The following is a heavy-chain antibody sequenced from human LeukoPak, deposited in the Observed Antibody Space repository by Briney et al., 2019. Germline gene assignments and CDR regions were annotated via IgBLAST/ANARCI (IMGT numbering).Heavy chain of an antibody. CDR2: INTNSGGT. V-gene: IGHV1-2*02. Sequence: ASVKVSCKASGYTFSRYYMHWVRQAPGQGREWMGWINTNSGGTNYAQKFLGRGTMTSDTSVTTAYMELSRLRSDDTAVYYCARGPPGVLRFLEWKSPLDYWGQGTLVTVSS. CDR3: ARGPPGVLRFLEWKSPLDY. J-gene: IGHJ4*02. D-gene: IGHD3-3*01. CDR1: GYTFSRYY.